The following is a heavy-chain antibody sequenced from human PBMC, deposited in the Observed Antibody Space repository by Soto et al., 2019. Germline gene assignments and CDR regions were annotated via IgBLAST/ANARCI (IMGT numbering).Heavy chain of an antibody. D-gene: IGHD3-10*02. CDR2: IYHSGST. Sequence: SETLSLTCAVSGGSISSSNWWSWVRQPPGKGLEWIGEIYHSGSTNYNPSLKSRVTMSVDKSKNQFSLKLSSVTAADTAVYYCASYVRGNNHADRGPFGRWPVWGQGTLVTVSS. V-gene: IGHV4-4*02. J-gene: IGHJ4*02. CDR1: GGSISSSNW. CDR3: ASYVRGNNHADRGPFGRWPV.